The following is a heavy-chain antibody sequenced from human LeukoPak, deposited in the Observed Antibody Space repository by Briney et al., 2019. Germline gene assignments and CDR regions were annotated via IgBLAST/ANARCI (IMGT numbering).Heavy chain of an antibody. J-gene: IGHJ5*02. CDR1: GFTFSSYS. Sequence: GSLRLSFAASGFTFSSYSMNWVRPAPGKGLDWVSSIISSSSDIYYADSVKGRFTISRDNAKNSLYLQMNSLRAEDTAVYYCARDSRYCSSTSCYDWFDRWGQGTLVTVSS. V-gene: IGHV3-21*01. CDR2: IISSSSDI. D-gene: IGHD2-2*01. CDR3: ARDSRYCSSTSCYDWFDR.